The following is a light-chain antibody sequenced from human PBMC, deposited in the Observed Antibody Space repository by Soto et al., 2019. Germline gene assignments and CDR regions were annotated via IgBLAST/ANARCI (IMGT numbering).Light chain of an antibody. CDR3: QQYGSSPYT. V-gene: IGKV3-20*01. CDR1: QSVSSTY. CDR2: GAS. J-gene: IGKJ2*01. Sequence: EIVLTQSPGTLSLSPGERATLSCRASQSVSSTYLAWYQQKPGQAPRLLMYGASSRATGMPDRFSGSGSGTDFTLTISRLEPEDCAVYYCQQYGSSPYTFGQGTKVDIK.